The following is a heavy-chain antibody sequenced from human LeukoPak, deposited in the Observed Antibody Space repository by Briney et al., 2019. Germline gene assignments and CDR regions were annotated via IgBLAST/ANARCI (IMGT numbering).Heavy chain of an antibody. CDR1: GFTLADYA. V-gene: IGHV3-43*02. CDR2: ISGHGGST. D-gene: IGHD5-18*01. J-gene: IGHJ4*02. Sequence: GGSLRLSCTASGFTLADYAMHWVRQAPGKGLEWVSLISGHGGSTYYADSVKGRFTISRDNSKNSLYLHMNSLRTEDTALYYCAKDLSNGYSYGDDYWGQGTLVTVSS. CDR3: AKDLSNGYSYGDDY.